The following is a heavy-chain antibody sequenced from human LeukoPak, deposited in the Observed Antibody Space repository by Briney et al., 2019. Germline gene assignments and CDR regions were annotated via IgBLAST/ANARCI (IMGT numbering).Heavy chain of an antibody. D-gene: IGHD5-12*01. J-gene: IGHJ4*02. CDR1: GFTFSSYE. V-gene: IGHV3-48*03. CDR3: ARAGYSHGPGKY. CDR2: ISSSGDTI. Sequence: GGSLRLSCAASGFTFSSYEMNWVRQAPGKGLEWVSYISSSGDTIYYADSVKGRFTISRDNAKNSLYLQMNSLRVEDTAVYYCARAGYSHGPGKYWGQGTLATVSS.